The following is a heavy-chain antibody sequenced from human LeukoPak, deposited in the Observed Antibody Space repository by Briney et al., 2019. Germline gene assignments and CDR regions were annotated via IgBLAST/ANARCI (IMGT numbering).Heavy chain of an antibody. CDR3: ARDILTGPRPFPLDY. J-gene: IGHJ4*02. Sequence: PGGSLRLSCAASGFTFSSYSMNWVRRAPGKGLEWGSSISSSSSYIYYADSVKGRFTISRDNAKNSLYLQMNSLRAEDTAVYYCARDILTGPRPFPLDYWGQGTLVTVSS. D-gene: IGHD3-9*01. CDR1: GFTFSSYS. CDR2: ISSSSSYI. V-gene: IGHV3-21*01.